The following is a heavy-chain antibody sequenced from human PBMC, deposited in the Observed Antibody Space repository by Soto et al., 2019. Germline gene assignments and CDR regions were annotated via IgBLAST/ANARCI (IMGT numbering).Heavy chain of an antibody. J-gene: IGHJ3*02. Sequence: VQLVESGGGVVQPGRSLRLSCAASGFTFSSYGMHWVRQAPGKGLAWVAVISYDGSNKYYADSVKGRFTISRDNSKNTLYLQMNSLRAEDTAVYYCAKDLGHGGRGAFDIWGQGTMVTVSS. V-gene: IGHV3-30*18. D-gene: IGHD7-27*01. CDR3: AKDLGHGGRGAFDI. CDR2: ISYDGSNK. CDR1: GFTFSSYG.